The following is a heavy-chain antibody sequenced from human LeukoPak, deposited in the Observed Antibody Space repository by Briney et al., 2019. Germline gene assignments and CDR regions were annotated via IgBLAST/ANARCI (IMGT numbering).Heavy chain of an antibody. V-gene: IGHV3-11*01. CDR1: GFTFSDYF. Sequence: GGSLRLSCAASGFTFSDYFMSWIRQAPGKGLQGVSYISSDGSIIKYADSVKGRLTISRDNAKNSLYLQMKSLRAEDTAVYYCARGSFGPGRPVYWGQGTLVTVSS. J-gene: IGHJ4*02. CDR3: ARGSFGPGRPVY. D-gene: IGHD3/OR15-3a*01. CDR2: ISSDGSII.